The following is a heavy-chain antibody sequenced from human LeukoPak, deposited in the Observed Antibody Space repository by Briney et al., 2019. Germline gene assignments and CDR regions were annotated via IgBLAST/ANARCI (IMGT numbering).Heavy chain of an antibody. Sequence: PSQTLSLTCTVSGGSISSGDYYWSWIRQHPGKGLEWIGYIYYSGSTYYNPSLKSRVTISVDTSKNQFSLKLSSVTAADTAVYYCARSIFGVARRYDYWGQGTLVTVSS. J-gene: IGHJ4*02. CDR1: GGSISSGDYY. CDR3: ARSIFGVARRYDY. V-gene: IGHV4-31*03. CDR2: IYYSGST. D-gene: IGHD3-3*02.